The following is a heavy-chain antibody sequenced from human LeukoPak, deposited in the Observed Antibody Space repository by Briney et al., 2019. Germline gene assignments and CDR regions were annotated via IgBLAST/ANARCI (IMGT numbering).Heavy chain of an antibody. J-gene: IGHJ4*02. CDR1: AFTFSSYA. Sequence: GGSLRLSCAASAFTFSSYAMSWVRRAPGKGLEWVSAISVSGDSTYYADSVKGRFTISRDNSKNTLYLQMNSLRAEDTAVYYCAKDMRLYSGGWYLDYWGQGTLVTVSS. V-gene: IGHV3-23*01. D-gene: IGHD6-19*01. CDR2: ISVSGDST. CDR3: AKDMRLYSGGWYLDY.